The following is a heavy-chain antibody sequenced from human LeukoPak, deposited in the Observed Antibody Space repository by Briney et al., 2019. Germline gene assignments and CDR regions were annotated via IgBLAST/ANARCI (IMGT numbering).Heavy chain of an antibody. CDR1: GGSISSYY. CDR2: IYYSGST. J-gene: IGHJ4*02. CDR3: ARARTYIVVVTAFDY. D-gene: IGHD2-21*02. V-gene: IGHV4-59*12. Sequence: PSETLSLTCTVSGGSISSYYWSWIRQPPGKGLEWIGYIYYSGSTNYNPSLKSRVTISVDTSKNQFSLKLSSVTAADTAVYYCARARTYIVVVTAFDYWGQGTLVTVSS.